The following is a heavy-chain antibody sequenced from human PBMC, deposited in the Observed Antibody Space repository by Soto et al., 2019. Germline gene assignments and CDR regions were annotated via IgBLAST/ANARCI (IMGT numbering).Heavy chain of an antibody. CDR3: ARDHASRGSGSYQNWFDP. Sequence: GGSLRLSCAASGFTFSDYYMSWIRQAPGKGLEWVSYISSSGSTIYYADSVKGRFTISRDNAKNSLYLQMNSLRAEDTAVYYCARDHASRGSGSYQNWFDPWGQGTLVTVSS. CDR1: GFTFSDYY. D-gene: IGHD3-10*01. CDR2: ISSSGSTI. V-gene: IGHV3-11*01. J-gene: IGHJ5*02.